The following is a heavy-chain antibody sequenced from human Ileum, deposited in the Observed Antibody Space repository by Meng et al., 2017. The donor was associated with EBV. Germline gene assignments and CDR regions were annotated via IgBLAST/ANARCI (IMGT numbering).Heavy chain of an antibody. CDR1: GGSFNASY. Sequence: QLQLEQRGAGLLTPSETLSPTSDVSGGSFNASYWTWIRQSPGGGLEWIGEIFHSGHTNYNPSLESRVSMSVATSKKQFSLLLSSVTAADSGLYFCARGREYTGQLDLWGLGTLVTVSS. CDR3: ARGREYTGQLDL. CDR2: IFHSGHT. D-gene: IGHD5-18*01. V-gene: IGHV4-34*02. J-gene: IGHJ5*02.